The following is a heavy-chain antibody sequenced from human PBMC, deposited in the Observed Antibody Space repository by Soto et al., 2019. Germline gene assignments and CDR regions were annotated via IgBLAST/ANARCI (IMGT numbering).Heavy chain of an antibody. D-gene: IGHD3-22*01. J-gene: IGHJ4*02. CDR2: IGTPGDT. Sequence: EVQLVESGGGLVQPGGSLRLSCSASGFTFSSYDMHWVRQGTGKGLEWVSAIGTPGDTYYAGSVKGRFTISRENAKNSLYLQMNSLRAGDTAIYFCARAIGPTLFDYWGQGTLVTVSS. CDR1: GFTFSSYD. V-gene: IGHV3-13*04. CDR3: ARAIGPTLFDY.